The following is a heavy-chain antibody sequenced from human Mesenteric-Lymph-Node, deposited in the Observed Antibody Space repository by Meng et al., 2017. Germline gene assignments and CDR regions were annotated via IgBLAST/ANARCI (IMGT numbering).Heavy chain of an antibody. CDR1: GGSMSGSY. CDR2: FYDSEDT. D-gene: IGHD1-7*01. CDR3: ARHPRVAPSQNYNFDY. J-gene: IGHJ4*02. V-gene: IGHV4-59*01. Sequence: SETLSLTCTVPGGSMSGSYWSWIRQPPGKGLEWIAYFYDSEDTSYNPSLKSRVTISLDMSRNQFSLRLSSVTAADTAIYYCARHPRVAPSQNYNFDYWGQGSLVTVSS.